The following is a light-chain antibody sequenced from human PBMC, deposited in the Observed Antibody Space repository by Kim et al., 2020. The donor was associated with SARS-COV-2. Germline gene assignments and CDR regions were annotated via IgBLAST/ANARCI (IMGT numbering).Light chain of an antibody. J-gene: IGLJ3*02. CDR2: GKN. CDR3: NSPDSSGNPPNWV. CDR1: SLRSYY. Sequence: SSELTQDPAVSVALGQTVRITCQGDSLRSYYASWYQQKPGQAPVLVIYGKNNRPSGIPDRFSGSSSGNTASLTITGAQAEDEADYYCNSPDSSGNPPNWV. V-gene: IGLV3-19*01.